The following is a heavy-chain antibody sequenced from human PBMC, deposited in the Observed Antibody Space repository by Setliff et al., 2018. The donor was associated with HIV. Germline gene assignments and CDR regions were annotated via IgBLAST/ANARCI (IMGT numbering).Heavy chain of an antibody. V-gene: IGHV5-51*01. Sequence: GESLKIYCKGSGYSFTSYWIGWVRQMPGKGLEWMGIIYPGDSDTRYSPSFQGQVTISADKSISTAYLQWSSLKASDTAMYYCARGNYDILTGYIGYYDYWGQGTLVTVSS. CDR3: ARGNYDILTGYIGYYDY. D-gene: IGHD3-9*01. CDR2: IYPGDSDT. CDR1: GYSFTSYW. J-gene: IGHJ4*02.